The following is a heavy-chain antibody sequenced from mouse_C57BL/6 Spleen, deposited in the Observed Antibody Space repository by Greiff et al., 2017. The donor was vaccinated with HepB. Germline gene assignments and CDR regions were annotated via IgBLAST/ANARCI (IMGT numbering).Heavy chain of an antibody. CDR1: GYTFTSYW. CDR2: IYPSDSET. D-gene: IGHD2-12*01. Sequence: QVQLQQPGAELVRPGSSVKLSCKASGYTFTSYWMDWVKQRPGQGLEWIGNIYPSDSETHYNQKFKDKATLTVDKSSSTAYMQLSSLTSEDSAVYYCARRVYTLFFAYWGQGTLVTVSA. J-gene: IGHJ3*01. V-gene: IGHV1-61*01. CDR3: ARRVYTLFFAY.